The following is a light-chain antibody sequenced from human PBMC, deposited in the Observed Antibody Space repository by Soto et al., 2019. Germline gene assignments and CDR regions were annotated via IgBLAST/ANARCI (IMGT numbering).Light chain of an antibody. CDR2: SAS. J-gene: IGKJ4*01. Sequence: EIGLTQSPGTLSLSPGERATLSCRASQSVSSRHLAWYQQKPGQAPRLLIHSASSRATGIPDRFSGSGSGSDVTLTIWRLEPEDFAVYYCQQYGSSLLTFGGGTKVEIK. CDR3: QQYGSSLLT. CDR1: QSVSSRH. V-gene: IGKV3-20*01.